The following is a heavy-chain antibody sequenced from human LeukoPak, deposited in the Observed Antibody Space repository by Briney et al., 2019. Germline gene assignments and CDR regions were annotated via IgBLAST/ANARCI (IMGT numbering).Heavy chain of an antibody. CDR1: GGSVSSGNSY. J-gene: IGHJ3*02. D-gene: IGHD2-15*01. Sequence: SETLSLTCTVSGGSVSSGNSYWSWIRQPPGQGLEWIGYISYSGSTYYNPSLKSRVMISVDTSKNLFSLKLNSVTAADSAVYYCARERSGGTTSAFDIWGLGTMVTVSS. V-gene: IGHV4-30-4*01. CDR2: ISYSGST. CDR3: ARERSGGTTSAFDI.